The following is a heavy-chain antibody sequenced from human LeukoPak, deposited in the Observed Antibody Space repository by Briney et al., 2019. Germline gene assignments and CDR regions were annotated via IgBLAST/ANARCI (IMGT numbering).Heavy chain of an antibody. V-gene: IGHV3-9*01. J-gene: IGHJ6*02. D-gene: IGHD6-19*01. CDR1: GFTFNDYA. Sequence: GGSLRLSCAASGFTFNDYAMHWVGQAQGKGLEGVSGIIWNSGSIGYADSVKGRFTISRDNAKNSLYLQMNSLRAEDTALYYCAKAFSSGWYPGGMDVWGQGTTVTVSS. CDR2: IIWNSGSI. CDR3: AKAFSSGWYPGGMDV.